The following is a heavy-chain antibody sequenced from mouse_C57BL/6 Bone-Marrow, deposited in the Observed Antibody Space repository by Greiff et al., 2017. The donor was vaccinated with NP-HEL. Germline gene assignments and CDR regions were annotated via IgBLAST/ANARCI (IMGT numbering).Heavy chain of an antibody. CDR2: IHPSDSDT. V-gene: IGHV1-74*01. J-gene: IGHJ3*01. D-gene: IGHD2-3*01. CDR3: ATAARNDGYNGLAY. Sequence: QVQLQQPGAELVKPGASVKVSCKASGYTFTSYWMPWVKQRPGQGLEWIGRIHPSDSDTNYNQKFQGKATLTVDNSSSTAYMQHSSLTSEDSAVDYCATAARNDGYNGLAYWGQGTRVTVAA. CDR1: GYTFTSYW.